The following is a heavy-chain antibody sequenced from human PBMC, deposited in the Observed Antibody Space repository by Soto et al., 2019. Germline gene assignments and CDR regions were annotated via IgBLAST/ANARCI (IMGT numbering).Heavy chain of an antibody. V-gene: IGHV3-30*18. CDR1: VFTFSSYG. Sequence: QVQLVESGGGVVQPGRSLRLSCAASVFTFSSYGMHWVRQAPGKGLEWVAVISYDGSNKYYADSVKGRFTISRDNSKNTLYLQMNSLRAEDTAVYYCAKDSWSGYYSGMDYYYGMDVWGQGTTVTVSS. D-gene: IGHD3-3*01. CDR2: ISYDGSNK. J-gene: IGHJ6*02. CDR3: AKDSWSGYYSGMDYYYGMDV.